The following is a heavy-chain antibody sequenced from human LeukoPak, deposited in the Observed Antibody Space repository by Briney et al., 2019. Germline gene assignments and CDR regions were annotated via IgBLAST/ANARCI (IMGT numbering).Heavy chain of an antibody. Sequence: GGSLRLSCAASGFTFTNYWMSWVRQAPGKGLEWVANIKQDGSEKYYVDSVKGRLTISRDNAKRSLSLQMNSLTAEDTAVYYCASRSFQVRNAWNPERDWGQGTLVTVSS. J-gene: IGHJ4*02. CDR1: GFTFTNYW. CDR2: IKQDGSEK. D-gene: IGHD1-1*01. V-gene: IGHV3-7*01. CDR3: ASRSFQVRNAWNPERD.